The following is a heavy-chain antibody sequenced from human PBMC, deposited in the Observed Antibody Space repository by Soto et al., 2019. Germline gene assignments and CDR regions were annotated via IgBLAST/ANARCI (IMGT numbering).Heavy chain of an antibody. Sequence: QVQLQESGPGLVKPSETVSLTCTVSGDSISSYYWSWIRQPAGKGLEWIGRIYTSGNTQYNPSLWSRVTMSVDTSKNQLSLKLSSVTAADTAVYFCAGDKGYYYDGMDVWGQGTTVTVSS. V-gene: IGHV4-4*07. CDR3: AGDKGYYYDGMDV. J-gene: IGHJ6*02. CDR2: IYTSGNT. D-gene: IGHD3-22*01. CDR1: GDSISSYY.